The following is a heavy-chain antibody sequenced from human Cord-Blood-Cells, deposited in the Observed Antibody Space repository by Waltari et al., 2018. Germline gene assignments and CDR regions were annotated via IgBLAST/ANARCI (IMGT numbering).Heavy chain of an antibody. CDR2: IYYSGST. CDR3: ARVRRGLGIVRGWYFDL. V-gene: IGHV4-59*01. D-gene: IGHD7-27*01. Sequence: QVQLQESGPGLVKPSETLSLPCPVSGGSISSYYWSWIRQPPGKGLEWIGYIYYSGSTNYNPSLKSRVTISVDTSKNQFSLKLSSVTAADTAVYYCARVRRGLGIVRGWYFDLWGRGTLVTVSS. J-gene: IGHJ2*01. CDR1: GGSISSYY.